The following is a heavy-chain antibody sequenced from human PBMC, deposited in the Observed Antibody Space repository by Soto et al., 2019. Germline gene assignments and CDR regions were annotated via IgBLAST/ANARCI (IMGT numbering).Heavy chain of an antibody. CDR2: IHHSGSH. V-gene: IGHV4-31*02. CDR3: VRGVLS. J-gene: IGHJ1*01. Sequence: WTWIRQHPGKGLEWIWNIHHSGSHFYNPSLKSRVSISVDTSKNQFSLKLSSVTAADTAVYFCVRGVLSWGQGTLVTVSS. D-gene: IGHD3-10*01.